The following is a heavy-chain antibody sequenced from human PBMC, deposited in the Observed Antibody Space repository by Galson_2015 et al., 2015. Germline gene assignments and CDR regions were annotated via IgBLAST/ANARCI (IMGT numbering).Heavy chain of an antibody. V-gene: IGHV3-30*18. Sequence: LRLSCAASGFTFSSYGMHWVRQAPGKGLEWVAVISYDGSNKYYVDSVKGRFTISRDNSKNTLYLQMNSLRAEDTAVYYCAKDYSSTWYGIDCWGQGTLVTVSS. CDR2: ISYDGSNK. CDR1: GFTFSSYG. J-gene: IGHJ4*02. D-gene: IGHD6-13*01. CDR3: AKDYSSTWYGIDC.